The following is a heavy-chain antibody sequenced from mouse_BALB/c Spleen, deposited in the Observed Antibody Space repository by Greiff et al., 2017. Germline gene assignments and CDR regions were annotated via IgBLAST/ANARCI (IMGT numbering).Heavy chain of an antibody. CDR3: ARYDYDALFAY. CDR2: INSNGGST. V-gene: IGHV5-6-3*01. J-gene: IGHJ3*01. D-gene: IGHD2-4*01. CDR1: GFTFSSYG. Sequence: EVKLVESGGGLVQPGGSRKLSCAASGFTFSSYGMSWVRQTPDKRLELVATINSNGGSTYYPDSVKGRFTISRDNAKNTLYLQMSSLKSEDTAMYYCARYDYDALFAYWGQGTLVTVSA.